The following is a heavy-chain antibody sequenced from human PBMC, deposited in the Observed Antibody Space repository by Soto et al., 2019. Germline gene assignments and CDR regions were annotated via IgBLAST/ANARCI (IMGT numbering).Heavy chain of an antibody. V-gene: IGHV1-8*01. Sequence: ASVKVSCKASGYTFTSYDINWVRQATGQWLELMGWMNPNSGNTGYAQKFQGRVTMTSNTSISTAYMELSSLRSEDTALYYCARGKAGRPWWFDPWGQGTQVTVSS. CDR2: MNPNSGNT. D-gene: IGHD6-6*01. CDR3: ARGKAGRPWWFDP. CDR1: GYTFTSYD. J-gene: IGHJ5*02.